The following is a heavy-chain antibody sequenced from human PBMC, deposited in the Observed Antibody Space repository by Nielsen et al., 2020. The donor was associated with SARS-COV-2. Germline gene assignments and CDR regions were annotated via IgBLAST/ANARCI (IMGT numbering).Heavy chain of an antibody. V-gene: IGHV4-31*03. CDR1: GGSISSGGYY. J-gene: IGHJ3*02. Sequence: SETLSLTCTVSGGSISSGGYYWSWIRQHPGKGLEWIGYIYYSGSTYYNPSLKSRVTISVDTSKNQFSLKLSSVTAADTAVYYCAREEVAAAGTLHDAFDIWGQGTMVTVSS. D-gene: IGHD6-13*01. CDR2: IYYSGST. CDR3: AREEVAAAGTLHDAFDI.